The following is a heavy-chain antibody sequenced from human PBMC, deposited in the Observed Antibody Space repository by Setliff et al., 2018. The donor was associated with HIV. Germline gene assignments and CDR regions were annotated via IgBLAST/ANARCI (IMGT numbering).Heavy chain of an antibody. CDR3: ARVSTAVTAAPLDY. CDR1: GGSISSSNW. J-gene: IGHJ4*02. CDR2: IYHSGST. Sequence: PSETLSLTCAVSGGSISSSNWWSWVRQPPGKGLEWIGEIYHSGSTYYNPSLKSRVTMSVDTSKSQFSLRLESMTAADTAMYYCARVSTAVTAAPLDYWSQGTLVTVSS. V-gene: IGHV4-4*02. D-gene: IGHD4-17*01.